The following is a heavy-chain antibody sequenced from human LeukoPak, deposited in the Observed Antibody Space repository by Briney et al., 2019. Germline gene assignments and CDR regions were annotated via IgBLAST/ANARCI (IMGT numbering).Heavy chain of an antibody. J-gene: IGHJ6*03. CDR3: ARDSMGMAVAGGYYPYMDV. Sequence: GGSLRLSCAASGFTFSNYSMSWVRQAPGKGLEWVSSISSSRIYIFYADSVKGRFTISRDNAKNSLYLQMNSLRAEDTAVYYCARDSMGMAVAGGYYPYMDVWGKGTTVTISS. V-gene: IGHV3-21*01. CDR1: GFTFSNYS. CDR2: ISSSRIYI. D-gene: IGHD6-19*01.